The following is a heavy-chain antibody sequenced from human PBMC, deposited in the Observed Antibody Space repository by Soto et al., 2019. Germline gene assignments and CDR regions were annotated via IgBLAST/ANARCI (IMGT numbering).Heavy chain of an antibody. CDR3: ERRGPNNSYGYDHRLDP. Sequence: QLQLQESGPGLMKPSETLSLTCSVSGGSIRSNSYFWDWIRQSPGKGLEWIGSVHFGGSTYYNPSLKRRGRISVATSKNQFSLKLNSVTAADRDVYDCERRGPNNSYGYDHRLDPWGQGTLVTVSS. CDR1: GGSIRSNSYF. D-gene: IGHD5-18*01. CDR2: VHFGGST. J-gene: IGHJ5*02. V-gene: IGHV4-39*01.